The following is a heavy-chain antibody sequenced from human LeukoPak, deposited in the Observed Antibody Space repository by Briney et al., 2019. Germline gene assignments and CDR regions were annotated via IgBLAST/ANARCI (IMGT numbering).Heavy chain of an antibody. V-gene: IGHV3-7*01. J-gene: IGHJ4*01. CDR3: ARDGTAAGLYFDP. Sequence: GGSLRLSCEVSGFTFTDYWMNWVRQAPGKGPEWVASIRQDGSEKTYVDSVKGRFTISRDNTKNSLSLQLNGLRAEDTAVYYCARDGTAAGLYFDPWGQGTLVTVSS. CDR2: IRQDGSEK. CDR1: GFTFTDYW. D-gene: IGHD6-13*01.